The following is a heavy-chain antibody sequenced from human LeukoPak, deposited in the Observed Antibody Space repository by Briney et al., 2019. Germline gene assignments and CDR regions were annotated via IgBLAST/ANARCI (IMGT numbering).Heavy chain of an antibody. CDR1: GFTFSSYG. D-gene: IGHD4-17*01. CDR2: ISGSGVST. V-gene: IGHV3-23*01. Sequence: GGSLRLSCAASGFTFSSYGMHWVRQAPGKGLEWVSSISGSGVSTYYADSVKGRFTISRDNSKNTLYLQMNSLRAEDTAVYYCAKGSMTTVTLYFYYMDVWGKGTTVTVSS. J-gene: IGHJ6*03. CDR3: AKGSMTTVTLYFYYMDV.